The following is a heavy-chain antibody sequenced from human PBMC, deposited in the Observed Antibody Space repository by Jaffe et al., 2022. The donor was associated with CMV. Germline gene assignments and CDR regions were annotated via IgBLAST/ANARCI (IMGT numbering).Heavy chain of an antibody. D-gene: IGHD2-15*01. CDR1: GGSISSYY. J-gene: IGHJ5*02. Sequence: QVQLQESGPGLVKPSETLSLTCTVSGGSISSYYWSWIRQPPGKGLEWIGYIYYSGSTNYNPSLKSRVTISVDTSKNQFSLKLSSVTAADTAVYYCARVIRAGYCSGGSCQNWFDPWGQGTLVTVSS. CDR2: IYYSGST. CDR3: ARVIRAGYCSGGSCQNWFDP. V-gene: IGHV4-59*01.